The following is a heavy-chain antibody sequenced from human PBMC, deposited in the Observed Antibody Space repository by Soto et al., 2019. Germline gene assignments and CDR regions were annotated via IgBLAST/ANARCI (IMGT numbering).Heavy chain of an antibody. CDR2: MNPNSGNT. V-gene: IGHV1-8*01. CDR3: ARFMIRGIIGP. J-gene: IGHJ5*02. D-gene: IGHD3-10*01. CDR1: GYTFTSYD. Sequence: ASVKVSCKASGYTFTSYDINWVLQATGQGLEWMGWMNPNSGNTGYAQKFQGRVTMSRDTSINTAYMELSSLRSEDTAAYYCARFMIRGIIGPWGQGTPVTVSS.